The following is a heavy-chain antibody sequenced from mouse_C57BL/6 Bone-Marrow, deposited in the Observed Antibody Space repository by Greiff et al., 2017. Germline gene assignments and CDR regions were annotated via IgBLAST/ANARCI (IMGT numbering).Heavy chain of an antibody. CDR2: IDPSDSYT. CDR3: AITTVVATGFDY. J-gene: IGHJ2*01. D-gene: IGHD1-1*01. Sequence: QVQLQQPGAELVRPGTSVKLSCKASGYTFTSYWMHWVKQRPGQGLEWIGVIDPSDSYTNYTQKFKGKATLTVDTSSSTAYMQLSSLTSEDSAVYYCAITTVVATGFDYWGQGTTLTVSS. CDR1: GYTFTSYW. V-gene: IGHV1-59*01.